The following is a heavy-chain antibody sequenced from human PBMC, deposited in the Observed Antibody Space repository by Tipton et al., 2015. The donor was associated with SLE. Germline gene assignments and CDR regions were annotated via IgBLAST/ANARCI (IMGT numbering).Heavy chain of an antibody. CDR2: VFRGGST. V-gene: IGHV4-34*01. J-gene: IGHJ6*02. D-gene: IGHD2-2*01. Sequence: TLSLTCSVYGDSLSGQYWSWIRQPPGKGLEWIGEVFRGGSTNYSPSLESRVTITVDMSKNQFSLRLISVTAADTAVYYCARGCSSSTCEPFYFFGMAVWGQGTTVTVSS. CDR3: ARGCSSSTCEPFYFFGMAV. CDR1: GDSLSGQY.